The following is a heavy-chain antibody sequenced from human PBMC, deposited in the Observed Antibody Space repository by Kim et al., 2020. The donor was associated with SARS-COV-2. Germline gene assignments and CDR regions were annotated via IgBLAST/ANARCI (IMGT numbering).Heavy chain of an antibody. CDR2: IYYSGST. CDR3: ARRDSSGWTFDP. J-gene: IGHJ5*02. Sequence: SETLSLTCTVSGGSISSYYWSWIRQPPGKGLEWIGYIYYSGSTNYNPSLKSRVTISVDTSKNQFSLKLSSVTAADTAVYYCARRDSSGWTFDPWGQGTLV. CDR1: GGSISSYY. D-gene: IGHD6-19*01. V-gene: IGHV4-59*13.